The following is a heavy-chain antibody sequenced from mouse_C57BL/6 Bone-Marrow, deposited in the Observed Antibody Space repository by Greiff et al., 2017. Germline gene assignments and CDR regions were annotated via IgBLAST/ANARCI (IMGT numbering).Heavy chain of an antibody. V-gene: IGHV14-4*01. CDR2: IDPENGDT. J-gene: IGHJ1*03. CDR3: TTGSGV. CDR1: GFNIKDDY. Sequence: VQLKESGAELVRPGASVKLSCTASGFNIKDDYMHWVKQRPEQGLEWIGWIDPENGDTEYASKFQGKATITADKSSNTAYLQLSSLTSEDTAVYYCTTGSGVWGTGTTVTVSS.